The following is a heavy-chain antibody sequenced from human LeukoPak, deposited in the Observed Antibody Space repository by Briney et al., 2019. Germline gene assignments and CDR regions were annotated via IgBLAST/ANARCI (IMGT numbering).Heavy chain of an antibody. CDR1: GYTLTELS. CDR3: ALRGIAAAGTSTEYFQH. J-gene: IGHJ1*01. D-gene: IGHD6-13*01. Sequence: ASVKVSCKVSGYTLTELSMHWVRQAPGKGLEWMGGFDPEDGETIYAQKFQGRVTMTEDTSTDTAYMELSSLRSEDTAVYYCALRGIAAAGTSTEYFQHWGQGTLVTVSS. CDR2: FDPEDGET. V-gene: IGHV1-24*01.